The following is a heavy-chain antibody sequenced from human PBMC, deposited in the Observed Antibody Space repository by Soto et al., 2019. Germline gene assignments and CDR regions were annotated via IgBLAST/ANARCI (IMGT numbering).Heavy chain of an antibody. D-gene: IGHD1-1*01. CDR3: ARQFRDVYNAVEY. CDR1: GGSISSYH. V-gene: IGHV4-59*08. J-gene: IGHJ4*02. Sequence: QVQLQESGPGLVKPSETLSLTCTVSGGSISSYHWSWIRQSPGKGLEWIGNTSYSAPTIYNPSPTSRVTVSADTSKNLFSLRLSSVTAADTAVYFCARQFRDVYNAVEYWGQGALVTVSS. CDR2: TSYSAPT.